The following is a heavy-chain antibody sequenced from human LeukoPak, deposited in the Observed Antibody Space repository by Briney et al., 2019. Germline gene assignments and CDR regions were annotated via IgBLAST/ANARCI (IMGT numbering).Heavy chain of an antibody. V-gene: IGHV3-23*01. D-gene: IGHD2-15*01. CDR1: GFIFSDYA. CDR2: ISDGGVRT. J-gene: IGHJ4*02. Sequence: GGSLRLSCVASGFIFSDYAMGWVRQAPGKRLEWVSGISDGGVRTYYADSVKGRFTISRDNSKNTLFLHMDSLRVEDTAVYYCAKDQAPRAARVIYFDYWGQGNLVTVSS. CDR3: AKDQAPRAARVIYFDY.